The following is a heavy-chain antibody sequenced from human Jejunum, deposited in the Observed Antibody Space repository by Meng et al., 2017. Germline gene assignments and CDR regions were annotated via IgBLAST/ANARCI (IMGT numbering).Heavy chain of an antibody. CDR2: ISYDGNKK. CDR3: AKPTITMFRGGRGMDV. J-gene: IGHJ6*02. Sequence: GESLKISCAASGIIFTSYAMHWVRQAPGKGLEWVAVISYDGNKKNYAESVKGRFTISRDDSKNTLYLQMSSLRDEDTAVYYCAKPTITMFRGGRGMDVWGQGTTVTVSS. CDR1: GIIFTSYA. D-gene: IGHD3-10*01. V-gene: IGHV3-30*07.